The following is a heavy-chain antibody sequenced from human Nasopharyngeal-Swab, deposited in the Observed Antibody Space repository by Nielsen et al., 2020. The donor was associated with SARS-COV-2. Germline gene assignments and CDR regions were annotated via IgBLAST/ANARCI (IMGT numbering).Heavy chain of an antibody. Sequence: WIRQPPGKGLERIGYIYYSGSTYYNPSLKSRVTISVDTSKNQFSLKLSSVTAADTAVYYCARGSGYSYGTWVWFDPWGQGTLVTVSS. CDR2: IYYSGST. CDR3: ARGSGYSYGTWVWFDP. J-gene: IGHJ5*02. D-gene: IGHD5-18*01. V-gene: IGHV4-31*02.